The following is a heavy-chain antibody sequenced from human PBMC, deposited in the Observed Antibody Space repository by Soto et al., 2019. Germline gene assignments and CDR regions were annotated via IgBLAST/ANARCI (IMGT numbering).Heavy chain of an antibody. CDR1: GYTFISYG. J-gene: IGHJ4*02. D-gene: IGHD3-16*01. CDR3: ARYLGAHTVDY. V-gene: IGHV1-18*01. Sequence: QVQLVQSGAEVKKPGASVKVSCKASGYTFISYGISWVRQAPGQGLEWMGWISGYNGNTKYAQKLQGRVTMTTDTSTSTAHMELRSLRSDDTAMSYCARYLGAHTVDYWGQGTIVTVSS. CDR2: ISGYNGNT.